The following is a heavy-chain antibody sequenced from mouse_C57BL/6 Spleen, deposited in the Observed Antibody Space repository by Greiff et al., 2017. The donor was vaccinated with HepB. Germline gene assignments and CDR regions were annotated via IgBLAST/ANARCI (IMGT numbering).Heavy chain of an antibody. CDR1: GYTFTSYW. V-gene: IGHV1-64*01. D-gene: IGHD1-1*01. Sequence: QVQLQQPGAELVKPGASVKLSCKASGYTFTSYWMHWVKQRPGQGLEWIGMIHPNSGSTNYNEKFKSKATLTVDKSSSTAYMQLSSLTSEDSAVYYCASGGYYYGSSYVDYWGQGTTLTVSS. J-gene: IGHJ2*01. CDR2: IHPNSGST. CDR3: ASGGYYYGSSYVDY.